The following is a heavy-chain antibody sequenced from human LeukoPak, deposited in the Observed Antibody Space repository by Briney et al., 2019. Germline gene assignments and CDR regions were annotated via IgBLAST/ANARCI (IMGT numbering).Heavy chain of an antibody. CDR1: GFTFSSYA. CDR2: ISGSGGST. D-gene: IGHD4-17*01. CDR3: AKDHGDFSFDC. Sequence: PGGSLRLSCAASGFTFSSYAMSWVRQAARKGLEWVSGISGSGGSTYYADSVKGRFTISRDNSKNTLYLQMNSLRAEDTAIYYCAKDHGDFSFDCWGQGTLVTVSS. J-gene: IGHJ4*02. V-gene: IGHV3-23*01.